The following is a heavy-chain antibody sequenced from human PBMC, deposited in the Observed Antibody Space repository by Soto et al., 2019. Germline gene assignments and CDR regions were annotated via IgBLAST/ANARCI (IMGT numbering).Heavy chain of an antibody. J-gene: IGHJ4*02. CDR3: ARFSGSYPRGLDY. D-gene: IGHD1-26*01. Sequence: EVQLVESGGGLVQPGGSLRLSCAASGFTFSDHYMDWVRQAPGKGLEWVGRSRNKANSYSTEYAASVKGRFTISRDESKNSRYLQMNSLNTEDTAVYYCARFSGSYPRGLDYWGQGTMVTGSS. V-gene: IGHV3-72*01. CDR2: SRNKANSYST. CDR1: GFTFSDHY.